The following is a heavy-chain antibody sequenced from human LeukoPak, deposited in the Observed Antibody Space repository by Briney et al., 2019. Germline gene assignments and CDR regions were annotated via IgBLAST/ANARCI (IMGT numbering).Heavy chain of an antibody. CDR1: GFTFSSYW. CDR2: IKQDGSEK. J-gene: IGHJ5*02. CDR3: AKDVGSSWSYNWFDP. D-gene: IGHD6-13*01. Sequence: PGGSLRLSCAASGFTFSSYWMSWVRQAPGKGLEWVANIKQDGSEKYYVDSVKGRFTISRDNAKNSLYLQMNSLRAEDTALYYCAKDVGSSWSYNWFDPWGQGTLVTVSS. V-gene: IGHV3-7*03.